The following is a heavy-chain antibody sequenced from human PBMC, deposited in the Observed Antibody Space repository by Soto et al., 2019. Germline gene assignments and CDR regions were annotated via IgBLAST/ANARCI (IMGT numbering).Heavy chain of an antibody. CDR3: ARGRYSYGYGANGHLDY. J-gene: IGHJ4*02. CDR2: INHSGST. D-gene: IGHD5-18*01. Sequence: SETLSLTCAVYGGSFSGYYWSWIRQPPGKGLEWIGEINHSGSTNYNPSLKSRVTISVDTSKNQFSLKLSSVTAADTAVYYCARGRYSYGYGANGHLDYWGQGTLVTVS. CDR1: GGSFSGYY. V-gene: IGHV4-34*01.